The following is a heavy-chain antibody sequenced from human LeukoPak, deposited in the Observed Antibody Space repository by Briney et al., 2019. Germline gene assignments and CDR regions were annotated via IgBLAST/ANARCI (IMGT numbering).Heavy chain of an antibody. CDR1: GFTFDDYA. CDR2: ISWNSGSI. Sequence: GGSLSLSCAASGFTFDDYAMHWVRQAPGKGLEGVSGISWNSGSIGYADSVKGRFTISRDNAKNSLNLQMNSLRAEDTALYYCAKERKVPAAKGYYFDYWGQGTLVTVSS. D-gene: IGHD2-2*01. CDR3: AKERKVPAAKGYYFDY. V-gene: IGHV3-9*01. J-gene: IGHJ4*02.